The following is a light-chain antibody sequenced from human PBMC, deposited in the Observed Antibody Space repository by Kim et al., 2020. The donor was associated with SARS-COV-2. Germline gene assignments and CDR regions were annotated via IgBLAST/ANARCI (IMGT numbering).Light chain of an antibody. CDR2: DGS. CDR1: SSNVGGYNY. CDR3: CSFGGNY. J-gene: IGLJ1*01. Sequence: GSPGQSVAISFTGTSSNVGGYNYVSWYQQHPGKAPKLMIYDGSERPSGVPDRFSGSKSGNTASLTISGLQAEDEADYYCCSFGGNYFGTGTKVTVL. V-gene: IGLV2-11*03.